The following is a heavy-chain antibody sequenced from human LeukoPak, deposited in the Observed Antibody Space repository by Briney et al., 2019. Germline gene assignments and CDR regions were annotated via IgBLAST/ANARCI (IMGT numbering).Heavy chain of an antibody. CDR3: AGTSIAAPIYYFDY. J-gene: IGHJ4*02. CDR2: IYHSGST. V-gene: IGHV4-38-2*01. Sequence: SETLSLTCAVSGYSISSGYYWGWIRQPPGKGLEWIGSIYHSGSTYYNPSLKSRVTISVDTSKNQFSLKLSSVTAADTAVYYCAGTSIAAPIYYFDYWGQGTLVTVSS. CDR1: GYSISSGYY. D-gene: IGHD6-6*01.